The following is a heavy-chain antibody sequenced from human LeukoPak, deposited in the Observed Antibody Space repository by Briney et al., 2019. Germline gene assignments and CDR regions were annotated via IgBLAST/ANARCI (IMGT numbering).Heavy chain of an antibody. CDR1: GFTFSTYG. J-gene: IGHJ4*02. V-gene: IGHV3-33*01. CDR3: ARDRASGYYYSFDY. Sequence: GGSLRLSCAASGFTFSTYGMHWVRQAPGKGLEWVAVIWFDGSNKYYVDSVKGRFTISRDNSKNTLYLQMNSLRAEDTAVYFCARDRASGYYYSFDYWGQGTLVTLSS. CDR2: IWFDGSNK. D-gene: IGHD3-22*01.